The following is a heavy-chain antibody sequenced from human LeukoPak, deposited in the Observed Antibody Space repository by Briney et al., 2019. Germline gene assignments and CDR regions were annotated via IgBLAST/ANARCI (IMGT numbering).Heavy chain of an antibody. J-gene: IGHJ4*02. Sequence: SETLSLTCTVSGDSTSSDRYYGGWVRQPPGKGLEWIGYIYYSGSTYYNPSLKSRVTISVDTSKNQFSLKLSSVTAADTAVYYCARNYYDFWSGLGPAFDYWGQGTLVTVSS. D-gene: IGHD3-3*01. CDR2: IYYSGST. CDR3: ARNYYDFWSGLGPAFDY. CDR1: GDSTSSDRYY. V-gene: IGHV4-30-4*08.